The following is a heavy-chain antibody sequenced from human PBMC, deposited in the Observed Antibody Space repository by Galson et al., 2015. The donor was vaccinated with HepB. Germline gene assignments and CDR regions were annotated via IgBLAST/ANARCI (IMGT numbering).Heavy chain of an antibody. J-gene: IGHJ4*02. CDR3: TTDSGAGGATFV. CDR2: IKSKTDGGTT. D-gene: IGHD1-26*01. CDR1: GFTFSNAW. V-gene: IGHV3-15*01. Sequence: SLRLSCAASGFTFSNAWMSWVRQAPGKGLEWVGRIKSKTDGGTTDYAAPAKGRFTISRDDSKNTLYLQMNSLKTEDTAVYYCTTDSGAGGATFVWGQGTLVTVSS.